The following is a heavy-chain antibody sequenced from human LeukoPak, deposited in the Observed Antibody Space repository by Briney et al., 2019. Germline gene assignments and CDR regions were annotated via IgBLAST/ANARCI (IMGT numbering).Heavy chain of an antibody. J-gene: IGHJ4*02. CDR1: GFILSNYS. Sequence: GGSLRLSCAASGFILSNYSMHWVRQAPGKGLEYLSTVSTDGGTTYYANSVKGRFTIFRDNSKNLVYLQMGSLTVEDMAVYYCARERARGAWEFTHWGQGTLVTVSS. V-gene: IGHV3-64*01. CDR2: VSTDGGTT. D-gene: IGHD1-26*01. CDR3: ARERARGAWEFTH.